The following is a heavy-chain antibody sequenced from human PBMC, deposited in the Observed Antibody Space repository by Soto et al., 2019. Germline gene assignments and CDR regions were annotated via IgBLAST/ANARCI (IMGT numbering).Heavy chain of an antibody. Sequence: VQLVESGGGVVQPGRSLRLSCAASGFTFSSYAMHWVRQAPGKGLEWVAVISYDGSNKYYADSVKGRFTISRDNSKNTLYLQMNSLRAEDTAVYYCARDWWRIAAAPGTYFDYWGQGTLVTVSS. D-gene: IGHD6-13*01. CDR3: ARDWWRIAAAPGTYFDY. J-gene: IGHJ4*02. CDR1: GFTFSSYA. V-gene: IGHV3-30-3*01. CDR2: ISYDGSNK.